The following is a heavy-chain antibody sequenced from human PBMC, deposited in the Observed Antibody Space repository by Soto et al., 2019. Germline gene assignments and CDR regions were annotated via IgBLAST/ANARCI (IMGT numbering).Heavy chain of an antibody. CDR3: AKDIRAGYGVEGYYYGMDV. CDR2: ISWDGGST. CDR1: GFTFDDYT. Sequence: GGSLRLSCAASGFTFDDYTMHWVRQAPGKGLEWVSLISWDGGSTYYADSVKGRFTISRDNSKNSLYLQMNSLRTEDTALYYCAKDIRAGYGVEGYYYGMDVWGQGTTVTVSS. D-gene: IGHD3-9*01. J-gene: IGHJ6*02. V-gene: IGHV3-43*01.